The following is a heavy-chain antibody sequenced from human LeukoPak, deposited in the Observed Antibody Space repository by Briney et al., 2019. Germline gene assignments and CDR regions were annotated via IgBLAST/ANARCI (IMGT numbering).Heavy chain of an antibody. J-gene: IGHJ4*02. Sequence: SETLSLTCAVYGGSFSGYYWSWIRQPPGKGLEWIGEINHSGSTNYNPSLKSRVTISVDTSKNQFSLKLSSVTAADTAVCYCARRGQVVAFDYWGQGTLVTVSS. D-gene: IGHD2-15*01. CDR3: ARRGQVVAFDY. CDR2: INHSGST. V-gene: IGHV4-34*01. CDR1: GGSFSGYY.